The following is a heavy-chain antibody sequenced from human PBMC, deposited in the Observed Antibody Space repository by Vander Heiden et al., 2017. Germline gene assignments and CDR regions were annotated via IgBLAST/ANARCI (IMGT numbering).Heavy chain of an antibody. V-gene: IGHV1-69*01. CDR2: IIPIFGTA. J-gene: IGHJ4*02. CDR3: ARDDYYGQGSLDY. CDR1: GGTFSSYA. D-gene: IGHD3-10*01. Sequence: VQLVQSGAAVKNPGSSVKVSCEASGGTFSSYAISWGRQAPGQGLEWRGRIIPIFGTANHAQNVQGRVTITADESTSTAYMEMRRMRSEDTAVYYFARDDYYGQGSLDYWGQGTMVTVYS.